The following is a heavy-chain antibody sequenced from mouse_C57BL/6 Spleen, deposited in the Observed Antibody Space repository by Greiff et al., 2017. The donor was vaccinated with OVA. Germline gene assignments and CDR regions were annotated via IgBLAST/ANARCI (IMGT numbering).Heavy chain of an antibody. CDR2: IDPSDSYT. V-gene: IGHV1-50*01. Sequence: QVQLQQPGAELVKPGASVKLSCKASGYTFTSYWMQWVKQRPGQGLEWIGEIDPSDSYTNYNQKFKGKATLTVDTSSSTAYMQLSSLTSEDSAVYYCARRGGYGSRDYWGQGTTLTVSS. J-gene: IGHJ2*01. CDR3: ARRGGYGSRDY. D-gene: IGHD1-1*01. CDR1: GYTFTSYW.